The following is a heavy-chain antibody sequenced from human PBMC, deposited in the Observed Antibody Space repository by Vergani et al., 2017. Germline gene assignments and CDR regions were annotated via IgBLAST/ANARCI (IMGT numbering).Heavy chain of an antibody. CDR2: INHSGST. CDR3: ARTPYGSGNPPSLHYFDY. D-gene: IGHD3-10*01. Sequence: QVQLQQWGAGLLKPSETLSLTCAVYGGSFSGYYWSWIRQPPGKGLEWIGEINHSGSTNYNPSLKSRVTISVDTAKTQFSLKLSSVTAAATAVYYCARTPYGSGNPPSLHYFDYWGQGTLVTVSS. V-gene: IGHV4-34*01. CDR1: GGSFSGYY. J-gene: IGHJ4*02.